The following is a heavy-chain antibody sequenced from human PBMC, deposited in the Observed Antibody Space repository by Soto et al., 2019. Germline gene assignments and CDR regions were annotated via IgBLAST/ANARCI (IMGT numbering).Heavy chain of an antibody. J-gene: IGHJ6*02. Sequence: SVKVSCKASGGTFSSYANSWVRQAPGQGLEWMGGIIPIFGTANYAQKFQGRVTITADESTSTAYMELSSLRSEDTAVYYCAIPGFGSGSVYYYYGMDVWGQGTTVTVSS. CDR3: AIPGFGSGSVYYYYGMDV. CDR2: IIPIFGTA. V-gene: IGHV1-69*13. CDR1: GGTFSSYA. D-gene: IGHD3-10*01.